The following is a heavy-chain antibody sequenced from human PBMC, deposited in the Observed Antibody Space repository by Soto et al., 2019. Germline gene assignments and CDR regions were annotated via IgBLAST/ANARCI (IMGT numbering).Heavy chain of an antibody. D-gene: IGHD2-8*01. CDR3: TTDRNGVGDIVLMVYSLEPYGIDV. CDR1: GFTFSNAW. Sequence: GGSLRLSCAASGFTFSNAWMNWVRQAPGKGLEWVGRIKSKTDGGTTDYAAPVKGRFTISRDDSKNTLYLQMNSLKTEDTAVYYCTTDRNGVGDIVLMVYSLEPYGIDVWGQGTTVTVSS. V-gene: IGHV3-15*07. J-gene: IGHJ6*02. CDR2: IKSKTDGGTT.